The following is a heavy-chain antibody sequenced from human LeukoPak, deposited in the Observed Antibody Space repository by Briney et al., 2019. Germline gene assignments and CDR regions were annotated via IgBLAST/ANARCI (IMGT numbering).Heavy chain of an antibody. D-gene: IGHD3-10*01. Sequence: GGSLRLSCAASEFTLSGYSMNWVRQAPGKGLEWVSYISSSSSTIYYADSVKGRFTISRENAQNSLYLQMNSLRVEDTAVYYCARDTALVRGGITYYYMDVWGKGTTVTVSS. CDR2: ISSSSSTI. CDR1: EFTLSGYS. J-gene: IGHJ6*03. V-gene: IGHV3-48*01. CDR3: ARDTALVRGGITYYYMDV.